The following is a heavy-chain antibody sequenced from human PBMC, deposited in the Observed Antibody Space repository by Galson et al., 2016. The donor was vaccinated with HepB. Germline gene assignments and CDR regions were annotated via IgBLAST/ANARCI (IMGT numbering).Heavy chain of an antibody. J-gene: IGHJ6*02. D-gene: IGHD6-19*01. CDR2: INPNNGVT. CDR1: GYTFNDYY. CDR3: PRDRPKKTSSAYYYRNYYYYGRDV. V-gene: IGHV1-2*04. Sequence: SVKVSCKASGYTFNDYYMNWVRQAPGQGLEWMGWINPNNGVTNYARKFQGWVHMTRDTSTTTADMALKRLKSEDTAVYYCPRDRPKKTSSAYYYRNYYYYGRDVWGQGTTVTVSS.